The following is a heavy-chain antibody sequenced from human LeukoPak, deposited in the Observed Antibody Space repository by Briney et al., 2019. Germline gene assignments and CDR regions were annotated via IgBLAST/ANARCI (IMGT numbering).Heavy chain of an antibody. CDR2: IYPGDSDT. Sequence: GESLKISCKGSGYSFTSYWIGWVRQMPGKGLEWMGIIYPGDSDTRYSPSFQGQVTISADKSISTAYLQWSSLKASDTAMYYCARQVSSSWSGANWFDPWRQGTLVTVSS. CDR3: ARQVSSSWSGANWFDP. V-gene: IGHV5-51*01. D-gene: IGHD6-13*01. CDR1: GYSFTSYW. J-gene: IGHJ5*02.